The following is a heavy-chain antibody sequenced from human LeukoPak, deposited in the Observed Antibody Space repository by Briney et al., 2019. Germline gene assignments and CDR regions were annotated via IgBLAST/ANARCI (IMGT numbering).Heavy chain of an antibody. D-gene: IGHD3-3*01. Sequence: GGSLRLSCAASGFTFSSYWMSWVRQAPGKGLEWVSAISGSGGSTYYADSVKGRFTISRDNSKNTLYLQMNSLRAEDTAVYYCAKVDRVLRFLEWLLLGYYFDYWGQGTLVTVSS. CDR3: AKVDRVLRFLEWLLLGYYFDY. CDR1: GFTFSSYW. J-gene: IGHJ4*02. V-gene: IGHV3-23*01. CDR2: ISGSGGST.